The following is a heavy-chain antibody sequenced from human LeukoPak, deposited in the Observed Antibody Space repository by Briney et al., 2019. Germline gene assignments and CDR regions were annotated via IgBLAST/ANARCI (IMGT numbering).Heavy chain of an antibody. Sequence: GGSLRLSCAASGFTFSSYEMNWVRQAPGKGLEWVSYISSSGSTIYYADSVKGRFTISRDNSKNTLYLQMNSLRAEDTAVYYCAKDQASRITMVRGVFDYWGQGTLVTVSS. CDR1: GFTFSSYE. CDR2: ISSSGSTI. J-gene: IGHJ4*02. CDR3: AKDQASRITMVRGVFDY. D-gene: IGHD3-10*01. V-gene: IGHV3-48*03.